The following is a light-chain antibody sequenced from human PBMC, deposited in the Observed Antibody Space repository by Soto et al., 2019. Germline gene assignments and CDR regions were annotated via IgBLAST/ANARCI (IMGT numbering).Light chain of an antibody. CDR1: QSVSSS. CDR2: GAS. Sequence: EIVMTQSPATLSVSPGERATLSCRASQSVSSSLAWYQKKPGQAPRLLIYGASTRATGIPARFSGSGSGTDLTLTISSLQSEDFAVYYCQQYSNWWTFGQGTRVEIK. J-gene: IGKJ1*01. CDR3: QQYSNWWT. V-gene: IGKV3-15*01.